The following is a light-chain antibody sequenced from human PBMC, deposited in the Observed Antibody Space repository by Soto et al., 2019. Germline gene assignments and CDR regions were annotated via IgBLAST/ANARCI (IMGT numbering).Light chain of an antibody. Sequence: DIQMTQSPSFLSPSIGDRVTITCRASQGIRDDLSWFQQKPGKAPEHLIYRASFLQAGVPSRFSGSGSGTEFTLTIISLQPEDFATYYCLQHSSYPFTFGPGTEVHVK. CDR2: RAS. V-gene: IGKV1-17*01. CDR1: QGIRDD. J-gene: IGKJ3*01. CDR3: LQHSSYPFT.